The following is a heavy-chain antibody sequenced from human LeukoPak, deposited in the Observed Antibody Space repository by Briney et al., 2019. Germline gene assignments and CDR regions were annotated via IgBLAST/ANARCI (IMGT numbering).Heavy chain of an antibody. CDR3: AKDWDSGSYFADY. D-gene: IGHD1-26*01. J-gene: IGHJ4*02. CDR1: GFTFDDYA. Sequence: GGSLRLSCAASGFTFDDYAMHWVRQAPGKGLEWVSGISWNSGSIGYADSVKGRFTISRDNAKNSLYLQMNSLGAEDTAVYYCAKDWDSGSYFADYWGQGTLVTVSS. CDR2: ISWNSGSI. V-gene: IGHV3-9*01.